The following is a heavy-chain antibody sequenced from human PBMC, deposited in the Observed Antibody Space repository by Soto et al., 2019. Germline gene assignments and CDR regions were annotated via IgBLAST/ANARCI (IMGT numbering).Heavy chain of an antibody. CDR1: GFTFSSYE. V-gene: IGHV3-48*03. D-gene: IGHD4-17*01. Sequence: RLSCAASGFTFSSYEMNWIRQAPGKGLEWVSYISSSGSTIYYADSVKGRFTISRDNAKNSLYLQMNSLRAEDTAVYYCAREDYGDYFDYWGQGTLVTVSS. CDR2: ISSSGSTI. J-gene: IGHJ4*02. CDR3: AREDYGDYFDY.